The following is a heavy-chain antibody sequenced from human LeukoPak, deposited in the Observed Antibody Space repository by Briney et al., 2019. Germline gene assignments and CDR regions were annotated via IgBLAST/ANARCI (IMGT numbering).Heavy chain of an antibody. V-gene: IGHV4-4*02. Sequence: SETLSLTCAVSGGSISSSNWWSWVRQPPGKGLEWIGEIYHSGSTNYNPSLKSRVTISVDKSKNQFSLKLSSVTAADTAAYYCARTSFCGGDCLYYFDYWGQGTLVTVSS. J-gene: IGHJ4*02. CDR2: IYHSGST. CDR3: ARTSFCGGDCLYYFDY. D-gene: IGHD2-21*02. CDR1: GGSISSSNW.